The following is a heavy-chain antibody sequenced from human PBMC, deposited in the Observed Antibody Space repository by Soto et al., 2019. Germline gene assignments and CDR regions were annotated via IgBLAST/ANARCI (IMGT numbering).Heavy chain of an antibody. V-gene: IGHV3-7*01. CDR2: MDQDGSET. CDR1: GFTFSTYW. D-gene: IGHD3-16*01. J-gene: IGHJ4*02. CDR3: VCGGNFCIY. Sequence: EVQLVESGGGLVQPGGSLRLSCAASGFTFSTYWMTWVRQPPGKGLEWVANMDQDGSETYYGVSVRGRFTVSRDNAKNSLYLPMNSLRVEDTAVYYCVCGGNFCIYWGQGTLVTVSP.